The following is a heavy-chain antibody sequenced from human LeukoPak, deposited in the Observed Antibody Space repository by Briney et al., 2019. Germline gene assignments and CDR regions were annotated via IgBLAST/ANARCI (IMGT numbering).Heavy chain of an antibody. Sequence: PGGSLRLSCAASGFTFSSYGMSWVRQAPGKWLEWGSAFSATGSSTDYADSVKGRFTISRDNSKNTLYLQMNSLRAEDTAVYYYAKVIGCSSTSCYRSPYYYYGMDVWGQGTTVTVSS. CDR3: AKVIGCSSTSCYRSPYYYYGMDV. V-gene: IGHV3-23*01. J-gene: IGHJ6*02. D-gene: IGHD2-2*01. CDR2: FSATGSST. CDR1: GFTFSSYG.